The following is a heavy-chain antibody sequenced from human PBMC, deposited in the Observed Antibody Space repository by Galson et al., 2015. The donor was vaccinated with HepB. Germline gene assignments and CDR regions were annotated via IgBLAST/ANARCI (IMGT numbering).Heavy chain of an antibody. V-gene: IGHV3-30*18. D-gene: IGHD6-6*01. CDR3: AKDTSPIIAARPRVLEY. Sequence: LRLSCAASGFTFSSCGMHWVRQAPGKGLEWVAVISYDGSNKYYADSVKGRFTISRDNSKNTLYLQMNSLRAEDTAVYYCAKDTSPIIAARPRVLEYWGQGTLVTVSS. CDR1: GFTFSSCG. CDR2: ISYDGSNK. J-gene: IGHJ4*02.